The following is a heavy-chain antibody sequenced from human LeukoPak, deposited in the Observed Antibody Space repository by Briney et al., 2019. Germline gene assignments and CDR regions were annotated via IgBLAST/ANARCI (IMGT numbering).Heavy chain of an antibody. CDR3: AKAPNYDILTGYYTSYYFDY. D-gene: IGHD3-9*01. V-gene: IGHV3-23*01. J-gene: IGHJ4*02. CDR1: GFTFSSYA. Sequence: GGSLRLSCAASGFTFSSYAMSWVRQAPGKGLEWVSAISGSGGSTYYADSVKGRFTISRDNSKNTLYLQMNSLRAEDTAVYYCAKAPNYDILTGYYTSYYFDYWGQGTLVTVSS. CDR2: ISGSGGST.